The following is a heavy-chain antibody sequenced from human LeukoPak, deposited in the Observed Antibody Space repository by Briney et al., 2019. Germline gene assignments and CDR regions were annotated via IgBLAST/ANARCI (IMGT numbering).Heavy chain of an antibody. Sequence: GGSLRLSCAASGFTFSRYSMNWVRQAPGKGLEWVSSISISSSFIYYADSLKGRFTISRDNAKNSLYLQMNSLRAEDTAVYYCARDPPLGSCSTISCPHLDYWGQGTLVTVSS. CDR2: ISISSSFI. V-gene: IGHV3-21*01. D-gene: IGHD2-2*01. CDR3: ARDPPLGSCSTISCPHLDY. J-gene: IGHJ4*02. CDR1: GFTFSRYS.